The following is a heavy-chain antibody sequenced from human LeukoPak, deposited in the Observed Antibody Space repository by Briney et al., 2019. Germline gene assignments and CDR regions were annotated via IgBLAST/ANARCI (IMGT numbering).Heavy chain of an antibody. D-gene: IGHD2-15*01. CDR2: ISTYNGNTNYGNT. Sequence: ASVKVSCKASGYTFSSYGISWVRQAPGQGLEWMGWISTYNGNTNYGNTNYAQKLQGRVTLTTDTSTSTVYMELRSLRSDDTAVYYCARDLGYCSGGSWTFRFDPWGQGTLVTVSS. CDR1: GYTFSSYG. J-gene: IGHJ5*02. V-gene: IGHV1-18*04. CDR3: ARDLGYCSGGSWTFRFDP.